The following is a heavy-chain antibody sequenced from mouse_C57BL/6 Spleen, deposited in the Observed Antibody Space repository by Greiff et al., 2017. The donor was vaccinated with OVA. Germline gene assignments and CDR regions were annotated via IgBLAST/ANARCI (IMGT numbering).Heavy chain of an antibody. V-gene: IGHV1-18*01. Sequence: EVQLQQSGPELVKPGASVKLPCKASGYTFTDYNMDWVKQSHGKSLEWIGDINPNNGGTIYNQKFKGKATLTVDKSSSTAYMELRSLTSKATAVYYCERRSQATFDFDYWGQGTTLTVSS. CDR1: GYTFTDYN. J-gene: IGHJ2*01. CDR2: INPNNGGT. D-gene: IGHD3-2*02. CDR3: ERRSQATFDFDY.